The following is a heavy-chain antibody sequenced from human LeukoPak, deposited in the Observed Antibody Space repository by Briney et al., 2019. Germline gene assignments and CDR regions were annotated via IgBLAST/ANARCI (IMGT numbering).Heavy chain of an antibody. Sequence: SETLSLTCTVSGGSISSYYWSWIRQPPGKGLEWIGYIYYSGSTNYNPSLKSRVTISVDTSKNQFSPKLSSVTAADTAVYYCAGSGYSTDAFDIWGQGTMVTVSS. J-gene: IGHJ3*02. V-gene: IGHV4-59*01. D-gene: IGHD3-22*01. CDR1: GGSISSYY. CDR2: IYYSGST. CDR3: AGSGYSTDAFDI.